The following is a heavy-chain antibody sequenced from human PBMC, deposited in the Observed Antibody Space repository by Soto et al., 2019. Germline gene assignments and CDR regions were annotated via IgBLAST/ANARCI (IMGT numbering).Heavy chain of an antibody. Sequence: QVQLQESGPGLVKPSQTLSLACTVSGGSISTAGYYWTWIRQYPGKVLEWIREIYYRGSAHYNPSLNSRLPISVDTSKNQFSLNLNSVTAAVSAVEYCARASYGSERKDFDYWGQGTLVTVSS. V-gene: IGHV4-31*03. D-gene: IGHD4-17*01. CDR2: IYYRGSA. J-gene: IGHJ4*02. CDR3: ARASYGSERKDFDY. CDR1: GGSISTAGYY.